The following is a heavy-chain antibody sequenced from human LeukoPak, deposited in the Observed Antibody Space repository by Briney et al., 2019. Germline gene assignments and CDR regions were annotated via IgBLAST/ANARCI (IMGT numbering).Heavy chain of an antibody. J-gene: IGHJ3*02. CDR2: INHSGST. V-gene: IGHV4-34*01. CDR1: GGSFSGYY. CDR3: ASLSFWSGYHDAFDI. D-gene: IGHD3-3*01. Sequence: NPSETLSLTCAAYGGSFSGYYWSWIRQPPGKGLEWIGEINHSGSTNYNPSLKSRVTISVDTSKNQFSLKLSSVTAADTAVYYCASLSFWSGYHDAFDIWGQGTMVTVSS.